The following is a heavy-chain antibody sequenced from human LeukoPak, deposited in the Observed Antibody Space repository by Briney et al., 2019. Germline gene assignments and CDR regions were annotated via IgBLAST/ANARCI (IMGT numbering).Heavy chain of an antibody. J-gene: IGHJ4*02. CDR2: IYYSGST. V-gene: IGHV4-30-4*08. CDR3: ARSSWASHFDY. Sequence: PSETLSLTCTVSGGSISSGDYYWSWIRQPPGKGLEWIGYIYYSGSTYYNPSLKSRVTISVDTSKNQFSLKLSSVTAADTAVYYCARSSWASHFDYWGQGTLVTVSS. D-gene: IGHD7-27*01. CDR1: GGSISSGDYY.